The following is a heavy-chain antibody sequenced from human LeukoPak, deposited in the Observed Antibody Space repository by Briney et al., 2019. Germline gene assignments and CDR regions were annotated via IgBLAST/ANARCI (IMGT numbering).Heavy chain of an antibody. CDR1: GTTFSRSA. CDR2: VIPILGTT. V-gene: IGHV1-69*05. CDR3: ARDDGSATMGFDS. J-gene: IGHJ4*02. D-gene: IGHD1-26*01. Sequence: GASVTVSCKASGTTFSRSAISWVRQAPGQGLEWLGGVIPILGTTNYAQKFRDRVSITTDESTSTAYMEVTSLRSVDTAVYYCARDDGSATMGFDSWGQGTLVTVSS.